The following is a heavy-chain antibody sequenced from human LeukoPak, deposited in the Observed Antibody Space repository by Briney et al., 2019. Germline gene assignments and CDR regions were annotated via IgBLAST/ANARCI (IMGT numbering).Heavy chain of an antibody. J-gene: IGHJ4*02. D-gene: IGHD3-10*01. CDR2: ISAYNGNT. V-gene: IGHV1-18*01. CDR1: GYTFTSYG. Sequence: ASVKASCKASGYTFTSYGISWVRQAPGQGLEWMGWISAYNGNTNYAQKLQGRVTMTTDTSTSTAYMELRSLRSDDTAVYYCAREVWFGELSERTLDYWGQGTLVTVS. CDR3: AREVWFGELSERTLDY.